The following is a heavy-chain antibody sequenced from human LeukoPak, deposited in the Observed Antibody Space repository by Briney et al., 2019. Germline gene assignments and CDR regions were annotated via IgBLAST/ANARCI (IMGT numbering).Heavy chain of an antibody. CDR2: IYYSGST. CDR1: GGSINSSGYR. D-gene: IGHD6-6*01. CDR3: ARGHSSSSPYFCNGMDV. J-gene: IGHJ6*02. V-gene: IGHV4-31*03. Sequence: SSETLTLPCSLAGGSINSSGYRWCGIRQHPVKGLDWIGYIYYSGSTYYNPSLKGRVSISVDTSKNQFSLRLSCVTATDTAVYYCARGHSSSSPYFCNGMDVWCEGTTLTASS.